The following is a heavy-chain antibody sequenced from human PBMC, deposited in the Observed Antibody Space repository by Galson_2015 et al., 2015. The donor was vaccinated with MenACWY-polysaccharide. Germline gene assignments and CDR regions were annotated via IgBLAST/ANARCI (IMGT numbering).Heavy chain of an antibody. CDR2: IRSSGTNT. J-gene: IGHJ5*02. CDR3: AKDSTDFWSVAGRFDH. Sequence: SLRLSCAASGLTFTSYAMSWVRQAPGKGLEWVSAIRSSGTNTYYADSGKGRFTISRDNSKNTLYLQMNSLRAEDTAVYYCAKDSTDFWSVAGRFDHWGQGTLVTVSS. V-gene: IGHV3-23*01. D-gene: IGHD3-3*01. CDR1: GLTFTSYA.